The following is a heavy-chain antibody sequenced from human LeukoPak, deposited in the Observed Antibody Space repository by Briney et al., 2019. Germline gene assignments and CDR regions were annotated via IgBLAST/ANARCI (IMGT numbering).Heavy chain of an antibody. V-gene: IGHV3-74*01. J-gene: IGHJ3*02. CDR2: INTDGSGT. D-gene: IGHD1-1*01. CDR1: RFTFSSYW. Sequence: PGGFLRLSCAASRFTFSSYWMHWVRQAPGKGLVWVSRINTDGSGTSYADSVKGRFTISRDNAKNTLYLQMNSLRAEDTAVYYCARGNAHAFDIWGQGTMVTVSS. CDR3: ARGNAHAFDI.